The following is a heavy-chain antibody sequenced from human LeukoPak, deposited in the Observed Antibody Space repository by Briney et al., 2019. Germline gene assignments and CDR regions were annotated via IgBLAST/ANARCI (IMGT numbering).Heavy chain of an antibody. CDR2: INHSGST. Sequence: SETLSLTCAVYGGSFSGYYWSWIRQLPGKGLEWIGEINHSGSTNYNPSLKSQVTISVDTSKNQFSLKLSSVTAADTAVYYCARGRITMVRGVSRTYYFDYWGQGTLVTVSS. CDR1: GGSFSGYY. J-gene: IGHJ4*02. D-gene: IGHD3-10*01. V-gene: IGHV4-34*01. CDR3: ARGRITMVRGVSRTYYFDY.